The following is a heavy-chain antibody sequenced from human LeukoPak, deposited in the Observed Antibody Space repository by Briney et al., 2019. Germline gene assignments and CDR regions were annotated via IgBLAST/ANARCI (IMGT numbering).Heavy chain of an antibody. V-gene: IGHV3-20*04. CDR1: GFTFDDNG. J-gene: IGHJ3*02. D-gene: IGHD6-19*01. CDR2: INWNGGST. Sequence: GGSLRLSCAASGFTFDDNGMSWVRQAPGKGLEWVCGINWNGGSTNYADSVKGRFTISRDNAKNSLYLQMNSLRAEDTALYYCAREMYSSGWLNAFDIWGQGTMVTVSS. CDR3: AREMYSSGWLNAFDI.